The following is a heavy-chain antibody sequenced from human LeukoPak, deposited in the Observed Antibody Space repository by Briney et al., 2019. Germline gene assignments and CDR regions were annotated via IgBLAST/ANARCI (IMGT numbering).Heavy chain of an antibody. CDR1: GFTVSSNY. D-gene: IGHD3-10*02. CDR3: ARELHYYVAMDV. V-gene: IGHV3-53*01. Sequence: PGGSLRLSCAASGFTVSSNYMSWVRQAPGKGLEWVSSIGSDNKPHYSESVKGRFAISRDNSKSMLFLQLNSLGAEDTALYYCARELHYYVAMDVWGQGTTVAVSS. J-gene: IGHJ6*02. CDR2: IGSDNKP.